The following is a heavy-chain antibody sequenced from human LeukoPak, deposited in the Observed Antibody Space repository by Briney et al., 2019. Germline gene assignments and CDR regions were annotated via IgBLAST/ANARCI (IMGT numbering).Heavy chain of an antibody. CDR2: IYISGTP. CDR1: GDSISTYY. CDR3: AREKMTTITTIDY. J-gene: IGHJ4*02. Sequence: SDTLCLTCSVSGDSISTYYWTWIRQPAGKGLEWIGRIYISGTPNYNPSLRGRVTMSIDTSMNQFSLKLTSVTAADTAVYYCAREKMTTITTIDYWGQGTLASVSS. V-gene: IGHV4-4*07. D-gene: IGHD4-11*01.